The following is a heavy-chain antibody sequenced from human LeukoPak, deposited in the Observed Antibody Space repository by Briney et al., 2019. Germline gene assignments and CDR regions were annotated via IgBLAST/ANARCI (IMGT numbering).Heavy chain of an antibody. Sequence: SETLSLTCSVSGDSITSRNWWTWVRQTPEKGLEWIGEIYHTGSTNYNPSVEGRVTISIDKSKNQFSLMLNSVTAADTALYYCARGMWFDTLFSAFDVWGQGTMVSVSS. CDR2: IYHTGST. V-gene: IGHV4-4*02. CDR3: ARGMWFDTLFSAFDV. CDR1: GDSITSRNW. D-gene: IGHD3-10*01. J-gene: IGHJ3*01.